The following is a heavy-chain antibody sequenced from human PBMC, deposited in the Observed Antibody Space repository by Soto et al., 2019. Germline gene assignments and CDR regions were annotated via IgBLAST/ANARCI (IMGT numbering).Heavy chain of an antibody. V-gene: IGHV2-5*02. D-gene: IGHD2-15*01. CDR2: IYWDADK. J-gene: IGHJ5*02. CDR3: AHRRAYCTGGSCYSIWFAP. CDR1: GFSLSTSGMV. Sequence: QITLKESGPTLVKPTQTLTLTCTFSGFSLSTSGMVVGWIRQPPGKALEWLALIYWDADKRSSPSLKSRLTITKDTSKNQVVLTMTNMDPVDTATYYCAHRRAYCTGGSCYSIWFAPWGQGTLVTVSS.